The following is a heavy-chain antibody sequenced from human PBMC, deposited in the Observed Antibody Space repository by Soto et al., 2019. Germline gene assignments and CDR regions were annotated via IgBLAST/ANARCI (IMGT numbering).Heavy chain of an antibody. CDR3: ARDTYADSIVHQFDS. V-gene: IGHV3-21*01. Sequence: EVQLAESGGGLVKPGGSLRLSCAASGVTFTNYSLHWVRQAPGKGLAWVSSISSGSNYVYYADSVKGRFTISRDNVEKLLFLQMNSLRAQDTGVYFCARDTYADSIVHQFDSWGQGTLVTVSS. CDR2: ISSGSNYV. CDR1: GVTFTNYS. J-gene: IGHJ4*02. D-gene: IGHD3-16*02.